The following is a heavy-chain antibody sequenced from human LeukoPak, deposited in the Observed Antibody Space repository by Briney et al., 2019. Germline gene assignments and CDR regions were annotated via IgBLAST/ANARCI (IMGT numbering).Heavy chain of an antibody. CDR3: ARPLSGTTDFDY. V-gene: IGHV3-21*01. CDR2: ISSSSSYI. J-gene: IGHJ4*02. Sequence: PGGSLRLSCAASGFTFSSYTMNWVRQAPGKGLEWVSLISSSSSYIFYADSVKGRFTISRGNAKKSLYLQMNSLRAEDTAVYYCARPLSGTTDFDYWGQGTLVTVSS. CDR1: GFTFSSYT. D-gene: IGHD1-20*01.